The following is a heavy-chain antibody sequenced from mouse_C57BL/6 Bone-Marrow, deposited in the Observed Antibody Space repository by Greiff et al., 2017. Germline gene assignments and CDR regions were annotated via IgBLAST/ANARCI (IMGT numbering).Heavy chain of an antibody. Sequence: QVQLQQPGTELVKPGASVKLSCKASGYTFTSYWMHWVKQRPGQGLEWIGNINPSNGGTNYNEKFKSKATLTVDKSSSTAYMQLSSLTSEDSAVXYCVKGNYGNYEDYAMDYWVKEPQSPSPQ. CDR3: VKGNYGNYEDYAMDY. J-gene: IGHJ4*01. CDR1: GYTFTSYW. CDR2: INPSNGGT. V-gene: IGHV1-53*01. D-gene: IGHD2-1*01.